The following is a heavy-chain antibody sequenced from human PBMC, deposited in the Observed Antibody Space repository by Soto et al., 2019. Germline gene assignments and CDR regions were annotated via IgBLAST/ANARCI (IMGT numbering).Heavy chain of an antibody. Sequence: PGGSLRLSCAASGVTFNNYAMGWVRQAPGKGLEWVSAITGSGSDTYYVDSVKGRFTISRDNSKNTLFLQMNSLRAEDTAIYYCAKLGSSAWSPHYYFDYWGQGTLVTVSS. V-gene: IGHV3-23*01. CDR2: ITGSGSDT. CDR3: AKLGSSAWSPHYYFDY. CDR1: GVTFNNYA. J-gene: IGHJ4*02. D-gene: IGHD3-10*01.